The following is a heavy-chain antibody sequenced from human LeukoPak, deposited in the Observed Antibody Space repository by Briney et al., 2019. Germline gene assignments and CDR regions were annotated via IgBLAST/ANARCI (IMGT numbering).Heavy chain of an antibody. CDR3: ARGSYYDGSGYVNWYFDL. CDR2: IKLDGSEK. J-gene: IGHJ2*01. D-gene: IGHD3-22*01. CDR1: GFTFCHYW. Sequence: GGSLRPSCEGSGFTFCHYWMTWVRRAPGKGLEWVASIKLDGSEKYYVDSVKGRFTISRDNSKNSLYLQMNSLRAEDTAIYYCARGSYYDGSGYVNWYFDLWGRGTLVAVSS. V-gene: IGHV3-7*01.